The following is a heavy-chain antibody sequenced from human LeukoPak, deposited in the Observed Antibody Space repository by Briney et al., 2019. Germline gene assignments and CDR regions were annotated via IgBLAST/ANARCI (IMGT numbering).Heavy chain of an antibody. Sequence: GGSLRLSCAASGFTFSSYAMHWVRQAPGKGLEWVAVISYDGSNKYHADSVKGRFTISRDNSKNTLYLQMNSLRAEDTAVYYCARGGSGSPNWFDPWGQGTLVTVSS. J-gene: IGHJ5*02. CDR2: ISYDGSNK. D-gene: IGHD3-10*01. V-gene: IGHV3-30-3*01. CDR3: ARGGSGSPNWFDP. CDR1: GFTFSSYA.